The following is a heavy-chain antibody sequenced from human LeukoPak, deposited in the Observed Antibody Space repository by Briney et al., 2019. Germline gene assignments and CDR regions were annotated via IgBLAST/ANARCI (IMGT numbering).Heavy chain of an antibody. Sequence: PSETLSLTCTVSGGSISSSSYYWGWIRQPPGKGLEWIGSIYHSGNTYYNPSLKSRVTISVDTSKNQFSLKLSSVTAADTAVYYCARDPSRGSGSYTHFDYWGQGTLVTVSS. CDR1: GGSISSSSYY. D-gene: IGHD3-10*01. CDR3: ARDPSRGSGSYTHFDY. J-gene: IGHJ4*02. CDR2: IYHSGNT. V-gene: IGHV4-39*07.